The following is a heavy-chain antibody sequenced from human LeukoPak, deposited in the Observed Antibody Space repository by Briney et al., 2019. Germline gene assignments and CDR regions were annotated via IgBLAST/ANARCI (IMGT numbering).Heavy chain of an antibody. CDR1: GFTFSDHY. J-gene: IGHJ6*03. V-gene: IGHV3-72*01. CDR3: ARGHCSDGVCATGYYYIEL. Sequence: GGSLRLSCAASGFTFSDHYMDWVRQAPGKGLEWVGRTRNRVNSYTTEYAASVKGRFTISRDDSKNSLYLQMNSLKTEDTAVYYCARGHCSDGVCATGYYYIELWGKGTTVTVSS. CDR2: TRNRVNSYTT. D-gene: IGHD2-8*01.